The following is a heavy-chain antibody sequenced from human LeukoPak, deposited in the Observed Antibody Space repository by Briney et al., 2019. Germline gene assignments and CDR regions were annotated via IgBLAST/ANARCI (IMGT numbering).Heavy chain of an antibody. V-gene: IGHV3-64*02. Sequence: PGGSLRLSCAASGFTFSGYAIHWVRQAPGKAPEYVSAISSNGVNTYYADSVRGRFTISRDNSKNTLYLQMGSLRSEDMAVYYCARRHNYYYYMDVGAKGTTVTVSS. CDR1: GFTFSGYA. CDR2: ISSNGVNT. J-gene: IGHJ6*03. CDR3: ARRHNYYYYMDV.